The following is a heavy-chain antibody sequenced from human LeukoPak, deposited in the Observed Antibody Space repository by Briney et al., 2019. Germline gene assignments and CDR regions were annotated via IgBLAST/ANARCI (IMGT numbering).Heavy chain of an antibody. V-gene: IGHV3-21*01. D-gene: IGHD3-10*01. J-gene: IGHJ3*02. CDR2: ISGSSSYI. CDR3: ARESGFGAFDI. Sequence: GGSLRLSCAASGFTFSSYSMNWVRQAPGKGLEWVSSISGSSSYIYYADSVKGRFTISRDNAKNSLYLQMNSLRAEDTAVYYCARESGFGAFDIWGQGTMVTVSS. CDR1: GFTFSSYS.